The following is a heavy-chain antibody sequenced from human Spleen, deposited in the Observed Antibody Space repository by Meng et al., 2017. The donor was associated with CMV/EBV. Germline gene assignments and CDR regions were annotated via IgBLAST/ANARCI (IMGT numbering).Heavy chain of an antibody. CDR1: GFTFCDYY. CDR2: ISSSSAI. V-gene: IGHV3-69-1*01. D-gene: IGHD5-18*01. Sequence: GESLKISCAASGFTFCDYYVDWVRQAPGKGLQWVSYISSSSAIYDADSVKGRFTISRDNAQSSLYLQMNSLRVEDTAAYFCARELGGYSHGENSGYHYFGLDVWGQGTTVTVSS. J-gene: IGHJ6*02. CDR3: ARELGGYSHGENSGYHYFGLDV.